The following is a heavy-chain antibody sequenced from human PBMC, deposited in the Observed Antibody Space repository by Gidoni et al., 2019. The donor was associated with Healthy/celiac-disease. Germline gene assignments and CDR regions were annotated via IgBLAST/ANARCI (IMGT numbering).Heavy chain of an antibody. D-gene: IGHD6-19*01. CDR3: ARKQWLGDPSPNKPFDY. J-gene: IGHJ4*02. V-gene: IGHV3-23*01. CDR2: ISGSGGST. Sequence: EVQLLESGGGLVQPGGSLRLSCAASGFTFSSYAMSWVRQAPGKGLEWVSAISGSGGSTYYADSVKGRFTISRDNSKNTLYLQINSLRAEDTAVYYCARKQWLGDPSPNKPFDYWGQGTLVTVSS. CDR1: GFTFSSYA.